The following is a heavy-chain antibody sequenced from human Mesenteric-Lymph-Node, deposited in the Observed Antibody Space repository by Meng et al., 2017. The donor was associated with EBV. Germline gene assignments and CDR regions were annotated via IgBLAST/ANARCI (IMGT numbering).Heavy chain of an antibody. CDR3: ARAFCGGDCSHFDY. Sequence: HVRLQQWGAGLLKPSATLSLTCDVYGGSFSGYYWSWIRQPPGKGLEWIGEINHSGSTNYNPSLTSRVTISVDTSKNHFSLKLTSVTAADTAVYYCARAFCGGDCSHFDYWGQGTLVTVSS. CDR1: GGSFSGYY. D-gene: IGHD2-21*01. J-gene: IGHJ4*02. CDR2: INHSGST. V-gene: IGHV4-34*01.